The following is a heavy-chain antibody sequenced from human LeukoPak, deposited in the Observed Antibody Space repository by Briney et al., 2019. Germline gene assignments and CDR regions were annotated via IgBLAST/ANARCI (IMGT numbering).Heavy chain of an antibody. D-gene: IGHD3-10*01. Sequence: GASVKVSCKAPGGTFSSYAISWVRQAPGQGLEWMGRIIPILGIANYAQKFQGRVTITADKSTSTAYMELSSLRSEDTAVYYCARTTMVRGVVYNWFDPWGQGTLVTVSS. CDR2: IIPILGIA. CDR3: ARTTMVRGVVYNWFDP. CDR1: GGTFSSYA. V-gene: IGHV1-69*04. J-gene: IGHJ5*02.